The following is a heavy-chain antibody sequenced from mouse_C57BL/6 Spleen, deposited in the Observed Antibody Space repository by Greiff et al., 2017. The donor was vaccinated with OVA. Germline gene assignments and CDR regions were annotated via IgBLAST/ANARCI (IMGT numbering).Heavy chain of an antibody. CDR3: TRDLYYSNYEGYFDV. J-gene: IGHJ1*03. Sequence: EVKVEESGGGLVQPGGSMKLSCAASGFTFSDAWMDWVRQSPEKGLEWVAEIRNKANNHATYYAESVKGRFTISRDDSKSSVYLQMNSLRAEDTGIYYCTRDLYYSNYEGYFDVWGTGTTVTVSS. CDR2: IRNKANNHAT. D-gene: IGHD2-5*01. V-gene: IGHV6-6*01. CDR1: GFTFSDAW.